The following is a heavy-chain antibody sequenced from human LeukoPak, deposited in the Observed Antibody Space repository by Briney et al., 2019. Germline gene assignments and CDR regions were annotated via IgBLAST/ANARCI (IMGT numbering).Heavy chain of an antibody. CDR1: GFTFSSYA. V-gene: IGHV3-23*01. J-gene: IGHJ4*02. Sequence: GGSLRLSCAASGFTFSSYAMSWVRQAPGKGLEWVSAISGSGGSTYYADSVKGRFTISRDNSKNTLYLQMNSLRAEDTAVYYCAKEMRDIVVVVAATESYYFDYWGQGTLVTVSS. CDR2: ISGSGGST. D-gene: IGHD2-15*01. CDR3: AKEMRDIVVVVAATESYYFDY.